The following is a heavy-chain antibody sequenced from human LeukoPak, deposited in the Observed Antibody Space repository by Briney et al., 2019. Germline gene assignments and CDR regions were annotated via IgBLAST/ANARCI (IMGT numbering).Heavy chain of an antibody. CDR1: GYTFSSYY. Sequence: GASVKVSCKASGYTFSSYYIHWVRQAPGQVLEWMGIINPSGGSTSYAQKFQGRVTMTRDTSTSTVYVELSSLRSEDTAVYYCAREEYYYDSSGYLYYWGQGTLVTVSS. V-gene: IGHV1-46*01. D-gene: IGHD3-22*01. CDR3: AREEYYYDSSGYLYY. J-gene: IGHJ4*02. CDR2: INPSGGST.